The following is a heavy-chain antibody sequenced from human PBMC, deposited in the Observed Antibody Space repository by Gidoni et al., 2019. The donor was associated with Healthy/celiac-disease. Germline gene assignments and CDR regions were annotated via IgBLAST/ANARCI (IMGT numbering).Heavy chain of an antibody. V-gene: IGHV4-4*07. CDR3: ARVSRGYYDSSGYYFDY. CDR1: GGSISSYY. J-gene: IGHJ4*02. CDR2: IYTGGST. Sequence: QVQLQESGPGLVKPSETLSLTCTVSGGSISSYYWSWIRQPAGTGLEWIGRIYTGGSTNSNPSLKSRVTRSVDTSKNQFSLKLSSVTAADTAVYYWARVSRGYYDSSGYYFDYWGQGTLVTVSS. D-gene: IGHD3-22*01.